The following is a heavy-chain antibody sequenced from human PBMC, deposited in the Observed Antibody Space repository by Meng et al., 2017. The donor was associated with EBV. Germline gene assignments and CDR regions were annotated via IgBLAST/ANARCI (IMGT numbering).Heavy chain of an antibody. V-gene: IGHV3-33*01. CDR1: GFTFSNYG. D-gene: IGHD6-13*01. CDR3: ARPTQPYSRAPLDY. Sequence: VQLWGSGGGVSQPWRSLRVSCAASGFTFSNYGMHWVRQVPGKGLEWVAAIWYDGTNEYYAASVKGRFTTSRDNSKNTVYLQMNSLRAEDTAVYFCARPTQPYSRAPLDYWGQGTLVTVSS. J-gene: IGHJ4*02. CDR2: IWYDGTNE.